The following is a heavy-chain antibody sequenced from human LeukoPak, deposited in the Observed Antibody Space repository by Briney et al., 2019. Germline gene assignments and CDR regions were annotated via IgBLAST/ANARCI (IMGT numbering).Heavy chain of an antibody. CDR3: ARDFSSKNWFDT. J-gene: IGHJ5*02. Sequence: SETLSLTCTVLGGSITTYSWSWIRQPAGRGLEWIGRFYSSGSTDYNPSLKSRVTMSVDTSKNQVSLKLSSVTAADTAIYYCARDFSSKNWFDTWGQGTLVTVSS. D-gene: IGHD2/OR15-2a*01. CDR2: FYSSGST. CDR1: GGSITTYS. V-gene: IGHV4-4*07.